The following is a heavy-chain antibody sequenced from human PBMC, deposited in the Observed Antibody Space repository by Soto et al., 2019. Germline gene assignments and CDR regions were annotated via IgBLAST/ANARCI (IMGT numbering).Heavy chain of an antibody. CDR2: ILVGGST. V-gene: IGHV3-23*01. CDR1: GFICSSYD. D-gene: IGHD2-8*02. Sequence: GGSLRLSCAVSGFICSSYDMSWVRQAPGKGLEWASTILVGGSTHYEDSVRGRFTISRDTSKNTVYLQMSSLTAGDTAVYYCAKATATGGGAFEICGQGTMVTVSS. J-gene: IGHJ3*02. CDR3: AKATATGGGAFEI.